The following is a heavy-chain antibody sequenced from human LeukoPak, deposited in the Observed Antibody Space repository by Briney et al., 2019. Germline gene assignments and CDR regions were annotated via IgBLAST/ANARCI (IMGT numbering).Heavy chain of an antibody. Sequence: ASVKVSCKASGGTFSSYAISWVRQAPGQGLEWMGGIISIFGTANYAQKFQGRVTITADESTSTAYMELSSLRSEDTAVYYCAGIAAAQYFDYWGQGTLVTVSS. CDR1: GGTFSSYA. D-gene: IGHD6-13*01. CDR2: IISIFGTA. J-gene: IGHJ4*02. CDR3: AGIAAAQYFDY. V-gene: IGHV1-69*01.